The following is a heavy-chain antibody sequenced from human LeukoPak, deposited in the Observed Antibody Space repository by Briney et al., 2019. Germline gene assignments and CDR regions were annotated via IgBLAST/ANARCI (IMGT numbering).Heavy chain of an antibody. D-gene: IGHD6-13*01. CDR3: ASGERIAAAGGTAVDY. J-gene: IGHJ4*02. V-gene: IGHV4-39*07. Sequence: PSETLSLTCTVSGGFISSSSYYWGWIRQPPGKGLEWIGSIYYSGSTYYNPSLKSRVTISVVTSKNQFSLKLSSVTAADTAVYYCASGERIAAAGGTAVDYWGQGTLVTVSS. CDR2: IYYSGST. CDR1: GGFISSSSYY.